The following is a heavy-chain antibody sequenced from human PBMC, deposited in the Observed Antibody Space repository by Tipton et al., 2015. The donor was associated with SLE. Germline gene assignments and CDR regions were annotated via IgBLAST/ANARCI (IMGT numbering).Heavy chain of an antibody. J-gene: IGHJ4*02. D-gene: IGHD3-10*01. CDR2: ISGSGGSP. V-gene: IGHV3-23*01. CDR1: GFTFSNYA. Sequence: GSLRLSCAASGFTFSNYAMNWVRQAPGKGLEWVSAISGSGGSPYYADSVKGRFTVSRDNSKNTVFLQMNSLTAEDTAVYYCAKEGQVYLRGVLDSWGQGTQVTVSS. CDR3: AKEGQVYLRGVLDS.